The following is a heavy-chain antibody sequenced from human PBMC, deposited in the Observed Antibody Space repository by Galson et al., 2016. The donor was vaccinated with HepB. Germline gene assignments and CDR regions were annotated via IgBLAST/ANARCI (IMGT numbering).Heavy chain of an antibody. J-gene: IGHJ4*02. V-gene: IGHV1-69*06. Sequence: SVKVSCKASGGTFSRNALSWVRQAPGQGLEWMGSIIPIFGAPIYAQKFQGRVTITADKSTTTAYMDLTSLRYEDTAVYYCARGGFYSATYYRLDSWGPGTLVTVSS. D-gene: IGHD1-26*01. CDR2: IIPIFGAP. CDR1: GGTFSRNA. CDR3: ARGGFYSATYYRLDS.